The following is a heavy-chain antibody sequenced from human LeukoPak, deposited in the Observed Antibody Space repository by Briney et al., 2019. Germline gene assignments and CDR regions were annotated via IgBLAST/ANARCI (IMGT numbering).Heavy chain of an antibody. CDR3: AKVLIAVAADY. CDR1: GFTFSSYG. J-gene: IGHJ4*02. Sequence: GRSLRLSCAASGFTFSSYGMHWVRQAPGKGLEWVAVISCDGSSKYYADSVKGRFTISRDNSKNTLYLQMNSLRAEDTAVYYCAKVLIAVAADYWGQGTLVTVSS. V-gene: IGHV3-30*18. D-gene: IGHD6-19*01. CDR2: ISCDGSSK.